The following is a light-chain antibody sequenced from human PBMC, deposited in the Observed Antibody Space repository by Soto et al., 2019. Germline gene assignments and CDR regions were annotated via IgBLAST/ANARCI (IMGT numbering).Light chain of an antibody. CDR3: AAWDDSLNGPV. Sequence: QSVLTQPPSVSGTPGQRVTISCSGSSSNIGSNTVNWYQQLPGTAPKLLIYNNNQRPSGVPDRFSGSKSGTSASLAITGLQSEDEPDYYCAAWDDSLNGPVFGGGTKVTGL. J-gene: IGLJ2*01. CDR2: NNN. CDR1: SSNIGSNT. V-gene: IGLV1-44*01.